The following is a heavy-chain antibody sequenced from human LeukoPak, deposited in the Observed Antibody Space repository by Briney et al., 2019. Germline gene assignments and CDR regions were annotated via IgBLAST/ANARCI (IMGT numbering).Heavy chain of an antibody. CDR2: IKQDGSEK. CDR1: GFTFSSYW. CDR3: ALESYNDGDYAMGGH. V-gene: IGHV3-7*01. J-gene: IGHJ4*02. D-gene: IGHD4-17*01. Sequence: SGGSLRLSCAASGFTFSSYWMSWVRQAPGKGLEWVANIKQDGSEKYYVDSVKGRFTISRDNAKNSLYLQMNSLRVEDTGVYYCALESYNDGDYAMGGHWGQGTLVTVSS.